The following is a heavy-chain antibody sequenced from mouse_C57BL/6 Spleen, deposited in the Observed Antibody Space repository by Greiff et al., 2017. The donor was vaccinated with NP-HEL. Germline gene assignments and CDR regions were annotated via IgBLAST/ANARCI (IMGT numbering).Heavy chain of an antibody. CDR3: ARGLSYYFDY. D-gene: IGHD1-1*02. J-gene: IGHJ2*01. V-gene: IGHV5-17*01. Sequence: DVQLVESGGGLVKPGGSLKLSCAASGFTFSDYGMHWVRQAPEKGLEWVAYISSGSSTIYYADTVKGRFTISRDNAKNTLFLQMTSLRSEDTAMYYCARGLSYYFDYWGQGTTLTVSS. CDR2: ISSGSSTI. CDR1: GFTFSDYG.